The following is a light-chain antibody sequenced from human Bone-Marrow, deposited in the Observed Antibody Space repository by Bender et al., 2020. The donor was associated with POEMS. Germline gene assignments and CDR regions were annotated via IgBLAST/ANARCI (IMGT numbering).Light chain of an antibody. CDR3: SSYTSSSTRV. CDR2: EDN. Sequence: QSALTQPASVSGSPGQSITISCTGTSSDVGGYNYVSWYQQHPGKAPKLMIYEDNKRPSGVSYRFSGSKSGNTASLTISGLQAEDEADYYCSSYTSSSTRVFGTGTRVTVL. J-gene: IGLJ1*01. V-gene: IGLV2-14*01. CDR1: SSDVGGYNY.